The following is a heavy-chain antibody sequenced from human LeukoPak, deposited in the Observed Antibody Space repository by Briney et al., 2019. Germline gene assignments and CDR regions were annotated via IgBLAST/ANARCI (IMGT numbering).Heavy chain of an antibody. CDR2: IIPIFGTA. D-gene: IGHD3-10*01. CDR1: GGTFSSYA. CDR3: ARDGSGMRSAFYFDF. V-gene: IGHV1-69*13. J-gene: IGHJ4*02. Sequence: ASVKVSCKASGGTFSSYAISWVRQAPGQGLEWMGGIIPIFGTANYAQKFQGRVTITADESTSTAYMELSSLRSEDTAVYYCARDGSGMRSAFYFDFWGQGTPVTVSS.